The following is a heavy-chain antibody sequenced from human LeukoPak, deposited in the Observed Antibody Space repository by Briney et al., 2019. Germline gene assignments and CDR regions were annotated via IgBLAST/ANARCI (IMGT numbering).Heavy chain of an antibody. V-gene: IGHV1-18*01. CDR2: ISAYNGNT. Sequence: ASVKVSCKASGYTFTCYGISWVRQAPGQGLEWMGWISAYNGNTNYAQKLQGRVTMTTDTSTSTAYMELRSLRSDDTAVYYCARHIAAAVHFDYWGQGTLVTVSS. D-gene: IGHD6-13*01. CDR1: GYTFTCYG. J-gene: IGHJ4*02. CDR3: ARHIAAAVHFDY.